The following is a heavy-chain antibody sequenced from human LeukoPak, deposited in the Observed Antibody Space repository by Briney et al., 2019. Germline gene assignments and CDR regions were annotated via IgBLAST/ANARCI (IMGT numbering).Heavy chain of an antibody. CDR3: ATGATCIPTVDCWFDP. V-gene: IGHV3-7*01. D-gene: IGHD3/OR15-3a*01. CDR1: GFTFSSYW. CDR2: IKQDGSEK. Sequence: GGSLRLSCAASGFTFSSYWMNWVRQAPGKGLEWVANIKQDGSEKYYVDSVKGRFTISRDNAKNSLYLQMNSLRAEDTAVYYFATGATCIPTVDCWFDPWGQGTLVTVSS. J-gene: IGHJ5*02.